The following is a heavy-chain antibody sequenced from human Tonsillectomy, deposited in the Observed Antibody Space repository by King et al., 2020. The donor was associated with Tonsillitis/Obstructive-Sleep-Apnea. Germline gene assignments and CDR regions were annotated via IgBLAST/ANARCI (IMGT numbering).Heavy chain of an antibody. CDR2: IYYSGST. CDR3: ARGCSGGSCYYGMDV. CDR1: GGSISSSSYY. Sequence: QLQESGPGLVKPSETLSLTCTVSGGSISSSSYYWGWIRQPPGKGLEWIGSIYYSGSTYYNPSLKSRVTISVDTSKNQFSLKLSSVTAADTAVYYCARGCSGGSCYYGMDVWGQGTTVTVSS. D-gene: IGHD2-15*01. J-gene: IGHJ6*02. V-gene: IGHV4-39*01.